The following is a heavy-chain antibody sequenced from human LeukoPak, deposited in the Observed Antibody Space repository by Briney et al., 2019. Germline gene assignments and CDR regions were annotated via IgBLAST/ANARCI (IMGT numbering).Heavy chain of an antibody. J-gene: IGHJ3*02. CDR2: SYYSGST. CDR1: GGSLTHYY. CDR3: ATTTSGGDAFDI. V-gene: IGHV4-59*01. Sequence: SETLSLTCTVSGGSLTHYYWTWIRQPPGKTLEWLGYSYYSGSTKYNPPLKSRVTISVDTSNNQFSLNLRSVTAADTAVYYCATTTSGGDAFDIWGQGTMDTVSS. D-gene: IGHD1-26*01.